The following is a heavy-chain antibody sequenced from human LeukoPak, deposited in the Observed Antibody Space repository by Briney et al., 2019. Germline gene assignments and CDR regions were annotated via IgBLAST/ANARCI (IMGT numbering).Heavy chain of an antibody. Sequence: ASVTVSCKASGYTFTSYGISWVRQAPGQGLEWMGWISAYNGNTNYAQKLQGRVTMTTDTSTSTAYMELRSLRSDDTAVYYCARDAARRVRYFDWLLYRIDAFDIWGQGTMVTVSS. CDR3: ARDAARRVRYFDWLLYRIDAFDI. J-gene: IGHJ3*02. CDR1: GYTFTSYG. V-gene: IGHV1-18*01. CDR2: ISAYNGNT. D-gene: IGHD3-9*01.